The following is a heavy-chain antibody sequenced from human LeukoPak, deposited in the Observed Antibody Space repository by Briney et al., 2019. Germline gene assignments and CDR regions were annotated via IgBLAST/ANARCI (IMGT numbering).Heavy chain of an antibody. CDR3: ARGRFNYDSSGYSSFYH. V-gene: IGHV3-7*01. CDR1: GFTFSSYW. D-gene: IGHD3-22*01. J-gene: IGHJ4*02. Sequence: GGPLRLSCAASGFTFSSYWMSWVRQAPGKGLEWVANIKEDGSEKYYMDSVKGRFTISRDNAKNSQYLQMNSLRAEDTAVYYCARGRFNYDSSGYSSFYHWGQGTLVTVSS. CDR2: IKEDGSEK.